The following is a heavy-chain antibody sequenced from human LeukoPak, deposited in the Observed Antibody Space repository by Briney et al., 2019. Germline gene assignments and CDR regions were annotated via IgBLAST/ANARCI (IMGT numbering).Heavy chain of an antibody. D-gene: IGHD3-10*01. V-gene: IGHV3-21*01. J-gene: IGHJ4*02. CDR1: GFTFSSYS. CDR2: ISSSSSYI. CDR3: ARAGVLLWFAHDY. Sequence: GGSLRLSCAASGFTFSSYSMNWVRQAPGKGLEWVSSISSSSSYIYYADSVKGRFTISRDNAKNSLYLQMNSLRAEDTAVYYCARAGVLLWFAHDYWGQGTLVTVSS.